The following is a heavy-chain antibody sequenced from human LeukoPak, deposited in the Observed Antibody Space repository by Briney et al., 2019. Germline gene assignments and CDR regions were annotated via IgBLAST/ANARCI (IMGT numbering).Heavy chain of an antibody. J-gene: IGHJ4*02. CDR1: GGSISSTTYY. D-gene: IGHD3-16*01. V-gene: IGHV4-39*01. CDR2: ILYSGST. Sequence: MPSETLSLTYTVSGGSISSTTYYWGWIRQPPGKGLEWIGSILYSGSTYYNPSLKSRVTISVDTSKNQFSLNLSSVTAADTAVYYCARLLRLRDFDYWGPGTLVTVSS. CDR3: ARLLRLRDFDY.